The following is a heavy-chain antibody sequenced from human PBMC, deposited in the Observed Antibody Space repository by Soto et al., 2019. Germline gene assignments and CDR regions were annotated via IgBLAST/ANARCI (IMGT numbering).Heavy chain of an antibody. CDR1: GDSVNNDAYY. D-gene: IGHD1-26*01. Sequence: QVQLQESGPGLMKPSETLSLTCTVSGDSVNNDAYYWSWIRQPPGKGLEWIGYIYHSGITYYNPSLRSRVLMSIEMSENQFALRLISVIAADTAVYYCARLSIGWEATFDHWGQGTLVNVSS. CDR2: IYHSGIT. CDR3: ARLSIGWEATFDH. J-gene: IGHJ4*02. V-gene: IGHV4-61*08.